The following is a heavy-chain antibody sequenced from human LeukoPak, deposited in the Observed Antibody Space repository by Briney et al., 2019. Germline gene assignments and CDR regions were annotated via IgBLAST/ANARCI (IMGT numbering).Heavy chain of an antibody. D-gene: IGHD1-26*01. J-gene: IGHJ5*02. CDR2: INLGDSDT. Sequence: GESLKISCEASGHSFTNHWIGWVRQMPGKGLEWMGTINLGDSDTKYSPSFQGQVTISLDKSISTAYLQWRSLKASDTTMYYCARRRYSGSPNWFDPWGQGTLVTVSS. CDR1: GHSFTNHW. CDR3: ARRRYSGSPNWFDP. V-gene: IGHV5-51*01.